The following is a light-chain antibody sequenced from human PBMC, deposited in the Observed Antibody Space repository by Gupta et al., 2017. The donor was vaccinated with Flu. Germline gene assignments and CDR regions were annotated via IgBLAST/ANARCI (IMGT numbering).Light chain of an antibody. J-gene: IGKJ5*01. V-gene: IGKV1-39*01. CDR3: QQSYSIPLT. Sequence: IQMTQSPSSLSASVGDRVTITCRASQSINRYLNWYQQKPGKAPKVLIFDASNLQSGVPSRFSGSGSGTDSSLIISSLQPEDFATYYCQQSYSIPLTFGQGTRLEIK. CDR2: DAS. CDR1: QSINRY.